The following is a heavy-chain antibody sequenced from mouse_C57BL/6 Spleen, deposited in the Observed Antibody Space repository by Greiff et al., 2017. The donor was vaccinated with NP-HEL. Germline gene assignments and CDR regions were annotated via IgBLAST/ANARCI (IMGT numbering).Heavy chain of an antibody. CDR1: GFTFSDYG. CDR2: ISSGSSTI. Sequence: EVKLMESGGGLVKPGGSLKLSCAASGFTFSDYGMHWVRQAPEKGLEWVAYISSGSSTIYYADTVKGRFTISRDNAKNTLFLQMTSLRSEDTAMYYCARGTTVVAPNVWGTGTTVTVSS. J-gene: IGHJ1*03. D-gene: IGHD1-1*01. V-gene: IGHV5-17*01. CDR3: ARGTTVVAPNV.